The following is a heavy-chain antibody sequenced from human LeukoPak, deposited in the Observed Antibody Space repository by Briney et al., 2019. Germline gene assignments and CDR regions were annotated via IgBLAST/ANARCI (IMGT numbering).Heavy chain of an antibody. V-gene: IGHV4-30-4*07. CDR3: ARVLAAAGNDWFDP. J-gene: IGHJ5*02. CDR2: IYYTGNT. Sequence: SETLSLTCAVSGGSISSGGYSWSWIRQPPGKGMEFIAYIYYTGNTYFNPSLKSRVTISVDTSKNQFSLKLSSVTAADTAVYYCARVLAAAGNDWFDPWGQGTLVTVSS. CDR1: GGSISSGGYS. D-gene: IGHD6-13*01.